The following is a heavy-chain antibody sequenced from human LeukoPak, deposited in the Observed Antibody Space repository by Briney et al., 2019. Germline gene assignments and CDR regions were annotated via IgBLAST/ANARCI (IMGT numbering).Heavy chain of an antibody. J-gene: IGHJ5*02. Sequence: SQTLSLTCAISGDSVSSNSAAWNWIRQSPSRGLEWLGRTYYRSKWYNDYAVSVKSRITINPDTSKNQFSLKLSSVTAADTALYYCARRAALVRGVITTKTEWFDPWGQGTLVAVSS. CDR3: ARRAALVRGVITTKTEWFDP. CDR2: TYYRSKWYN. CDR1: GDSVSSNSAA. D-gene: IGHD3-10*01. V-gene: IGHV6-1*01.